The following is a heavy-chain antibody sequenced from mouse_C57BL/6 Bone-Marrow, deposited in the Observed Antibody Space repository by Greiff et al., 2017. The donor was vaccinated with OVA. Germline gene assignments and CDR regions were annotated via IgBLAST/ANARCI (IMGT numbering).Heavy chain of an antibody. J-gene: IGHJ4*01. V-gene: IGHV1-15*01. Sequence: QVQLKQSGAELVRPGASVTLSCKASGYTFTDYEMHWVKQTPVHGLEWIGAIDPETGGTAYNQKFKGKAILTADKSSSTAYMELRSLTSEDSAVYYCTRRTTAVPPYYAMDYWGQGTSVTVSS. CDR1: GYTFTDYE. CDR3: TRRTTAVPPYYAMDY. D-gene: IGHD1-1*01. CDR2: IDPETGGT.